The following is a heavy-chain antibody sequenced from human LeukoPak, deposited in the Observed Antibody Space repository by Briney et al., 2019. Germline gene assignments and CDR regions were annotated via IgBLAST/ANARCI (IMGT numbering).Heavy chain of an antibody. CDR1: GLTFSSYA. Sequence: GGSLRLSCAASGLTFSSYAMSWVRQAPGKGLEWVSAISGSGGSTYYADSVKGRLTISRDNSKNTLYLQMNSLRAEDTAVYYCAKGYCSSTSCSYYFDYWGQGTLVTVSS. CDR2: ISGSGGST. D-gene: IGHD2-2*01. CDR3: AKGYCSSTSCSYYFDY. V-gene: IGHV3-23*01. J-gene: IGHJ4*02.